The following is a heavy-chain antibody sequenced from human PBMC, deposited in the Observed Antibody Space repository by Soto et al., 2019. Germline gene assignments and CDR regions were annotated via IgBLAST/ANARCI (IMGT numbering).Heavy chain of an antibody. J-gene: IGHJ2*01. D-gene: IGHD3-10*01. V-gene: IGHV4-30-2*01. CDR3: ARDRRDYYACYFDL. CDR2: IYHSGST. CDR1: GGSISSGGYS. Sequence: QLQLQESGSGLVKPSQSLSLTGAVYGGSISSGGYSWSCIRQPPGKGLEWIGYIYHSGSTYYNPSLKSRVTISLDRSKNQFSLKLSSVTAADTAVYYCARDRRDYYACYFDLWGRGTLVTVSS.